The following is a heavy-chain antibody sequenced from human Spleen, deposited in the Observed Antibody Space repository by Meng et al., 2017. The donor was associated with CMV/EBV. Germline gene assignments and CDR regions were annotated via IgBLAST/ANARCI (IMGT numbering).Heavy chain of an antibody. CDR3: ARVLDSSRGIDY. CDR2: IYSNDNT. Sequence: GESLKISCAASGLAVSSNYMSWVRQAPGKGLEWVSIIYSNDNTYYAGSVKGRFTISRDNAKNSLYLQMNSLRAEDTAVYYCARVLDSSRGIDYWGQGTLVTVSS. CDR1: GLAVSSNY. V-gene: IGHV3-53*01. J-gene: IGHJ4*02. D-gene: IGHD3-22*01.